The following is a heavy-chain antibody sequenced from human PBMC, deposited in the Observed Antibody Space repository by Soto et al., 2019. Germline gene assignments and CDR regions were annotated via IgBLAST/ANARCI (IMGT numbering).Heavy chain of an antibody. CDR2: ISGSGGST. CDR3: ARDCIAAAGKVNYGMDV. Sequence: AGGSLRLSCAASGFTFSSYAMSWVRQAPGKGLEWVSAISGSGGSTYYADSVKGRFTISRDNSKNTLYLQMNSLRAEDTAVYYCARDCIAAAGKVNYGMDVWGQGTTVTVSS. J-gene: IGHJ6*02. V-gene: IGHV3-23*01. D-gene: IGHD6-13*01. CDR1: GFTFSSYA.